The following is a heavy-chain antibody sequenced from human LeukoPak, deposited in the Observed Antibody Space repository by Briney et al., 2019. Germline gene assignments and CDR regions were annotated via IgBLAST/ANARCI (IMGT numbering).Heavy chain of an antibody. V-gene: IGHV3-30*03. CDR2: ISYDGSNK. CDR1: GLTFSDYG. CDR3: ERDEDYGDYVLSY. D-gene: IGHD4-17*01. J-gene: IGHJ4*02. Sequence: GPSLRLSCAASGLTFSDYGMHWVRQAPGKGLEWVAVISYDGSNKDSADSVKGRFTTSRDNAKNTLYLQMNSLRAEDTAVYYCERDEDYGDYVLSYWGQGTLVTVSS.